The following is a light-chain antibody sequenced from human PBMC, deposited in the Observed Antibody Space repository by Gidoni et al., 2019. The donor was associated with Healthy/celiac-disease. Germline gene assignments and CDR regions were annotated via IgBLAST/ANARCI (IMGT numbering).Light chain of an antibody. CDR1: SSNIGSNT. CDR2: SNN. Sequence: QSVLTQPPSAAGTPGKRVTISCSGSSSNIGSNTVNWYQQLPGTAPNLLIYSNNQRPSGVPDRFSGSKSGTSASLAISGLQSEDEADYYCAAWDDSLNGYVFGTGTKVTVL. CDR3: AAWDDSLNGYV. J-gene: IGLJ1*01. V-gene: IGLV1-44*01.